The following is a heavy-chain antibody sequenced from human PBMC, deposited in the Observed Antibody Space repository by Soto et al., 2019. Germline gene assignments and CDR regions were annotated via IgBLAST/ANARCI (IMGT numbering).Heavy chain of an antibody. D-gene: IGHD3-10*01. J-gene: IGHJ3*02. V-gene: IGHV3-15*01. Sequence: GGSLRLSCAASGFTFSNAWMSWVRQAPGKGLEWVGRIKSKTDGGTTDYAAPVKGRFTISRDDSKNTLYLQMNSLKTEDTAVYYCTTDQGSGGRPFAFDIWGQGTMVTVSS. CDR2: IKSKTDGGTT. CDR1: GFTFSNAW. CDR3: TTDQGSGGRPFAFDI.